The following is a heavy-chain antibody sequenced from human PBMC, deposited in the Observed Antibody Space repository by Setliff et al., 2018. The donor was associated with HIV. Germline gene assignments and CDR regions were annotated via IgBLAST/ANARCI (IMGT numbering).Heavy chain of an antibody. CDR1: GGSISSSSYY. D-gene: IGHD3-10*01. J-gene: IGHJ5*02. V-gene: IGHV4-39*01. CDR2: IYYSGST. CDR3: ARHGLLWFGAGYNWFDP. Sequence: LSLTCTVSGGSISSSSYYWGWIRQPPGKGLEWIGSIYYSGSTHYNPSLKSRVTTSVDTSKNQFSLKLSSVTAADTAVYYCARHGLLWFGAGYNWFDPWGQGTLVTVSS.